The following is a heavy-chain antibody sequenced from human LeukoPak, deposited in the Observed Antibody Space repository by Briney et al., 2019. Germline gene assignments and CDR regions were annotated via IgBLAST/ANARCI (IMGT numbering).Heavy chain of an antibody. Sequence: TGGSLRLSCAASGFTFKNYAMTWVRQTPGKGLEWVSAISGGGGNTYYADSVKGWFTISRDNSKNTLYLQMNSLRAEDTAVYYCAKDHDYGRGGPFWGQGTMVTVSS. CDR3: AKDHDYGRGGPF. D-gene: IGHD4-17*01. CDR1: GFTFKNYA. CDR2: ISGGGGNT. J-gene: IGHJ3*01. V-gene: IGHV3-23*01.